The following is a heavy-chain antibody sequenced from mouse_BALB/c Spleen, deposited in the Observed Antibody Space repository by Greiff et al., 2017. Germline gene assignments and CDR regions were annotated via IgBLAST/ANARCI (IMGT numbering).Heavy chain of an antibody. CDR2: INPSTGYT. J-gene: IGHJ2*01. CDR3: ARGLRHYFDY. Sequence: VQLQESGAELAKPGASVKMSCKASGYTFTSYWMHWVKQRPGQGLEWIGYINPSTGYTEYNQKFKDKATLTADKSSSTAYMQLSSLTSEDSAVYYCARGLRHYFDYWGQGTTLTVSS. CDR1: GYTFTSYW. D-gene: IGHD1-1*01. V-gene: IGHV1-7*01.